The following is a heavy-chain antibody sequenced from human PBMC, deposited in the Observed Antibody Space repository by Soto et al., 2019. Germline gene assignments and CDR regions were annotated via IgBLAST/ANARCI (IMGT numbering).Heavy chain of an antibody. V-gene: IGHV3-74*01. Sequence: EVQLVESGGGLVQPGGSLKISCAASGFTFSNYWMHWVRQAPGKGLVGVSRIKGDASGTNYADFAKGRFIISRDSAENTLYLQTNSLRAEDTAVYYCARGLPGYYGADVWGQGTTVTVSS. CDR3: ARGLPGYYGADV. CDR2: IKGDASGT. D-gene: IGHD5-18*01. J-gene: IGHJ6*02. CDR1: GFTFSNYW.